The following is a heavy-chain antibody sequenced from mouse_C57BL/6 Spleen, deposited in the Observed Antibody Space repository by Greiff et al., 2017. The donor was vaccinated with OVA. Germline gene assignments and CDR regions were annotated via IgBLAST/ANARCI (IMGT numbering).Heavy chain of an antibody. CDR2: IDPANGNT. Sequence: EVKLVESVAELVRPGASVKLSCTASGFNIKNTYMHWVKQRPEQGLEWIGRIDPANGNTKYAPKFQGKATITADTSSNTAYLQLSSLTSEDTAIYYCARVATAQATNFDYWGQGTTLTVSS. V-gene: IGHV14-3*01. CDR1: GFNIKNTY. D-gene: IGHD3-2*02. CDR3: ARVATAQATNFDY. J-gene: IGHJ2*01.